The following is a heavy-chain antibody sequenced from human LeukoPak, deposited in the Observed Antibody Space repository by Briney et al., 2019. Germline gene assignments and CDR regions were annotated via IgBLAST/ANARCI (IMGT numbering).Heavy chain of an antibody. CDR1: GFTFSSYA. CDR3: AKNFPRRPFDY. D-gene: IGHD6-6*01. Sequence: GGSLRLSCAASGFTFSSYAMSWVRQAPGKGLEGVSAISGSGGSTYYADSVKGRFTISRDNSKNTLYLQINSLRAEDTAIYYCAKNFPRRPFDYWGRGALVTVSS. CDR2: ISGSGGST. V-gene: IGHV3-23*01. J-gene: IGHJ4*02.